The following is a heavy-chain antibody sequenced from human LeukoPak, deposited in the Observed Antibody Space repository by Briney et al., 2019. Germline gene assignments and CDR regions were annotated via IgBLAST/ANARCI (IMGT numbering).Heavy chain of an antibody. Sequence: GRSLRLSCAASGFTFDDYAMHWVRQAPGKGLEWVSGISWNSGSIGYADSVKGRFTISRDNAKNSLYLQMNSLRAEDMALYYCAKGSMATINDAFDIWGQGTMVTISS. CDR1: GFTFDDYA. V-gene: IGHV3-9*03. CDR2: ISWNSGSI. D-gene: IGHD5-24*01. J-gene: IGHJ3*02. CDR3: AKGSMATINDAFDI.